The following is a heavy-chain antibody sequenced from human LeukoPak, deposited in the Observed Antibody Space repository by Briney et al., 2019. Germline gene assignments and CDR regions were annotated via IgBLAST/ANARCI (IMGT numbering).Heavy chain of an antibody. CDR3: AKPRVRGVSIFAFDI. CDR2: ISGSGGST. J-gene: IGHJ3*02. V-gene: IGHV3-23*01. Sequence: WGSLRLSCAASGFTFSSYAMSWVGQAPGKGLEWVSAISGSGGSTYYADSVKGRFTISRDNSKNTLYLQMNSLRAEDTAVYYCAKPRVRGVSIFAFDIWGQGTIVPVSS. CDR1: GFTFSSYA. D-gene: IGHD3-10*01.